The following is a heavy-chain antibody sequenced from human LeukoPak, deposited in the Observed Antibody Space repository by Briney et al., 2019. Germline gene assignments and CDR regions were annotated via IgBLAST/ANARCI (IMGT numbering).Heavy chain of an antibody. CDR3: ARILEWPLAIDY. J-gene: IGHJ4*02. V-gene: IGHV3-33*01. D-gene: IGHD3-3*01. CDR1: GFTFSSYG. Sequence: PGGSLRLSCAASGFTFSSYGMHWVRQAPGKGLEWVAVIWYDGSNKYYADSVKGRFTISRDNSKNTLYLQMNSLRAEDTAVYYCARILEWPLAIDYWGQGTLVTVSS. CDR2: IWYDGSNK.